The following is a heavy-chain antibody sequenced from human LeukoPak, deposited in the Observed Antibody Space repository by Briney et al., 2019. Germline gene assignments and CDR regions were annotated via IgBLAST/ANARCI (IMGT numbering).Heavy chain of an antibody. J-gene: IGHJ4*02. V-gene: IGHV3-33*01. D-gene: IGHD3-16*01. CDR2: IWYDGSDK. CDR3: ARPAVRDAYLRGDYYCVT. CDR1: GFSFSNYG. Sequence: GGSLRLSCAASGFSFSNYGMHWVRQAPGKGLEWVAVIWYDGSDKYHADSVKGRFTISRDNSKNTLYLQMNSLRVEDTAVYYCARPAVRDAYLRGDYYCVTWGQGTLVTVSS.